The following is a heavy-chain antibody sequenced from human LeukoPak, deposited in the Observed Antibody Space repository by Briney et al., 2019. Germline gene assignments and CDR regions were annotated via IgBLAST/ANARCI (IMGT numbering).Heavy chain of an antibody. CDR2: INHSGST. D-gene: IGHD5-18*01. V-gene: IGHV4-34*01. CDR3: ARVRGIQLWLQRYYFDY. CDR1: GGPFSGYY. Sequence: PSETLSLTCAVYGGPFSGYYWSWIRQPPGKGLEWIGEINHSGSTNYNPSLKSRVTISVDTSKNQFSLKLSSVTAADTAVYYCARVRGIQLWLQRYYFDYWGQGTLVTVSS. J-gene: IGHJ4*02.